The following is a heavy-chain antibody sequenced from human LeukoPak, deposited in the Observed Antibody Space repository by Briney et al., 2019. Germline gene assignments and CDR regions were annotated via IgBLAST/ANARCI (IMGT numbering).Heavy chain of an antibody. J-gene: IGHJ5*02. CDR1: GGTFSSYA. Sequence: ASVKVSCKASGGTFSSYAISWVRQAPGQGLEWMGGITPIFGTANYAQKFQGRVTITADESTSTAYMELSSLRSEDTAVYYCARGPGGDNWFDPWGQGTLVTVSS. CDR3: ARGPGGDNWFDP. D-gene: IGHD3-16*01. V-gene: IGHV1-69*13. CDR2: ITPIFGTA.